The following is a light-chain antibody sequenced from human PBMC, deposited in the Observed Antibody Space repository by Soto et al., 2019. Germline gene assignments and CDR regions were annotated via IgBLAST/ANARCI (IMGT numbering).Light chain of an antibody. CDR2: DVS. V-gene: IGLV2-14*01. J-gene: IGLJ1*01. CDR3: SSYTSSSTQV. Sequence: QSAVTQPASVSGSPGQSITISCTGTSSDVGGYNYVSWYQQHPGKAPKLMIYDVSNRPSGVSNRFSGSKSGNTASLTISGLQAEDEADYYCSSYTSSSTQVFGTGTKLTVL. CDR1: SSDVGGYNY.